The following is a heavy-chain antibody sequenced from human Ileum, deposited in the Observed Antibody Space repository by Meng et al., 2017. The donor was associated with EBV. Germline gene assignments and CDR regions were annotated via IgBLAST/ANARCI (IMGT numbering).Heavy chain of an antibody. Sequence: QVQLVQSGSELKKPGASVKVSCKAAGYIFTNYAMNWVRQAPGQGLEWMGWINAGNGNTKYSQKFQGRVTITRDTSASTAYMEMSSLRSEDTAVYYCARDQGAWFGEAPRFDYWGQGTLVTVS. J-gene: IGHJ4*02. V-gene: IGHV1-3*01. CDR3: ARDQGAWFGEAPRFDY. D-gene: IGHD3-10*01. CDR1: GYIFTNYA. CDR2: INAGNGNT.